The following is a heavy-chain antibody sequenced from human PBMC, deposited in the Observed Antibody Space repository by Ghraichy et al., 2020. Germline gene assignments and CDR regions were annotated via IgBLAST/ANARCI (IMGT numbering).Heavy chain of an antibody. CDR3: ARAVRAGSDGFDI. Sequence: GESLNISCQGSGYSFSSYWNSWVRQMPGKGLEWMGRIDPSDSYTNTSPSFPGHVSISVDKSISTAYLQWGSLKASDTAMYYCARAVRAGSDGFDIWGQGTMVTVSS. D-gene: IGHD1-26*01. J-gene: IGHJ3*02. V-gene: IGHV5-10-1*01. CDR1: GYSFSSYW. CDR2: IDPSDSYT.